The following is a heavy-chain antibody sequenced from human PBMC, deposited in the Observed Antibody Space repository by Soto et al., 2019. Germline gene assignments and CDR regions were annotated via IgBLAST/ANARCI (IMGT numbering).Heavy chain of an antibody. V-gene: IGHV5-51*01. CDR3: ARRGYDYVWGSLGFDY. D-gene: IGHD3-16*01. CDR1: GYSFTSYW. J-gene: IGHJ4*02. Sequence: GESLKISCKGSGYSFTSYWIGWVRQMPGKGLEWMGIIYPGDSDTRYSPSFQGQVTISADKSISTACLQWSSLKASDTAMYYCARRGYDYVWGSLGFDYWGQGTLVTVSS. CDR2: IYPGDSDT.